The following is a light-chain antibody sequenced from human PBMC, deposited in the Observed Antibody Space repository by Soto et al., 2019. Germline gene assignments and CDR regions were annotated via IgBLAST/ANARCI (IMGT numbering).Light chain of an antibody. Sequence: QSVLTQPPSVSGAPGQRVSISCTGSSSNIGTGYDVQWYQQLPGTAPKLLIYGNSNRPSGVPDRFSGSKSGTSASLAITGLQAEDEADYYCQSYDTSLGGYVVFGGGTKLTVL. CDR3: QSYDTSLGGYVV. V-gene: IGLV1-40*01. J-gene: IGLJ2*01. CDR2: GNS. CDR1: SSNIGTGYD.